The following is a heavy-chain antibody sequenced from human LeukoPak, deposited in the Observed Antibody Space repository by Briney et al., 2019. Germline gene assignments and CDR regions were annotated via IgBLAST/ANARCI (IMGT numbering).Heavy chain of an antibody. CDR3: ARECRSGYFYVHDAFDM. J-gene: IGHJ3*02. Sequence: SQTLSLTCTVSGDSISSDTYYWNWIRQSAGKGLEWIGRIYTSGDTYYNPSLKSRVTISVDTSKNQFSLKLTSVTAADAAMYYCARECRSGYFYVHDAFDMWGQGTMVIVSS. CDR2: IYTSGDT. CDR1: GDSISSDTYY. D-gene: IGHD3-22*01. V-gene: IGHV4-61*02.